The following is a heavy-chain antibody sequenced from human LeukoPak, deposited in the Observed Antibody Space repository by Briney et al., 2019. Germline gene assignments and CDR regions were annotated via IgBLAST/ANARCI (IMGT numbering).Heavy chain of an antibody. D-gene: IGHD3-3*01. CDR3: ARAGDTIFGPYNWFDP. CDR1: GYTFTSYD. V-gene: IGHV1-8*01. J-gene: IGHJ5*02. CDR2: MNPNSGNT. Sequence: GASVKVSCKASGYTFTSYDINWVRQATGQGLEWMGWMNPNSGNTGYAQKLQGRVTMTTDTSTSTAYMELRSLRSDDTAVYYCARAGDTIFGPYNWFDPWGQGTLVTVSS.